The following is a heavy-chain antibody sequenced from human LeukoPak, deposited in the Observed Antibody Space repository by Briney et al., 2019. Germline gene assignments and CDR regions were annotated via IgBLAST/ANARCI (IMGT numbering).Heavy chain of an antibody. Sequence: GGSLRLSCAASGFTFSSYWMHWVRQAPGKGLAWVSRINSEGSSTSYADSVKGRFTISRDNAKNTLYLQMNSLRAEDTAVYYCARDSKAAGIPHDYWGQGTLVTVSS. CDR3: ARDSKAAGIPHDY. D-gene: IGHD6-13*01. CDR1: GFTFSSYW. J-gene: IGHJ4*02. CDR2: INSEGSST. V-gene: IGHV3-74*01.